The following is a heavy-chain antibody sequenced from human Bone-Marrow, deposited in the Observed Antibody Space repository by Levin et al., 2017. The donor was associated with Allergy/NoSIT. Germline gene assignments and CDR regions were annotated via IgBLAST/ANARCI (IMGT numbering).Heavy chain of an antibody. Sequence: RAGGSLRLSCAASGFMFKNYVMNWVRQAPGKGLEWVSAIYASGAGTFYADSVRGRFTVSRDNSKDIVFLQMDGLRVEDTAVYYCAKDGGGNPPGEDYWGQGTLVTVSS. CDR3: AKDGGGNPPGEDY. D-gene: IGHD1-1*01. CDR2: IYASGAGT. J-gene: IGHJ4*02. V-gene: IGHV3-23*01. CDR1: GFMFKNYV.